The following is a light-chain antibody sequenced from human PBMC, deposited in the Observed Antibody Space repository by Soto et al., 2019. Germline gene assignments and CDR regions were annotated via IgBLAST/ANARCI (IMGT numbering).Light chain of an antibody. Sequence: IVRTQSPATLSVSPGGRGTPSCAGIQSLSSNLAWYQQKPGQAPRLLIYGASTRATGIPARFSGSGSGTEFTLTISSLQSEDFAVYYCQQYNNWPPKITFGQGTRLEIK. V-gene: IGKV3-15*01. CDR2: GAS. CDR3: QQYNNWPPKIT. CDR1: QSLSSN. J-gene: IGKJ5*01.